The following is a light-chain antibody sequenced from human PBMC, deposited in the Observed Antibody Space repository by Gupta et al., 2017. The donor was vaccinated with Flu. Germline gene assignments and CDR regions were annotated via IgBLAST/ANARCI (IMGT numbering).Light chain of an antibody. CDR1: QSVGCCD. J-gene: IGKJ1*01. CDR2: AAS. V-gene: IGKV3-20*01. CDR3: QHKVRSLWT. Sequence: DRATLCGRASQSVGCCDLVWYQQKPGQAPRLIIYAASSRATGIPDRFSGSGSGTDFTLNISRLEPEDFAVYYCQHKVRSLWTFGQGTKVEIK.